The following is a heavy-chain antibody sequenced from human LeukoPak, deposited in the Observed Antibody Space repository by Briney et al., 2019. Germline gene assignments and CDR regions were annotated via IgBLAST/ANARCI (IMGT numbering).Heavy chain of an antibody. J-gene: IGHJ6*02. CDR3: ASGEVGVVYRAGGRYYYYYHAMDV. Sequence: GASVKVSCKGSGYTLSNHAFSWVRQAPGQGLEWMGWISADNGNTNHAQKFEGRVSLTTDTSTSTAYMELRSVCSDDPAGYYCASGEVGVVYRAGGRYYYYYHAMDVWGQGTTVPVSS. D-gene: IGHD2-15*01. CDR2: ISADNGNT. CDR1: GYTLSNHA. V-gene: IGHV1-18*04.